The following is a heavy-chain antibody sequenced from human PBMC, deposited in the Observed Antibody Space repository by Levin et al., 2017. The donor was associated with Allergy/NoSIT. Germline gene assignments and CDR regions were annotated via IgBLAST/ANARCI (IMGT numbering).Heavy chain of an antibody. J-gene: IGHJ4*02. Sequence: SETLSLTCGVYGVSLSSFYWGWIRQAPGKGLEWIGEINHNGVTRYHPPLESRVTISVDTSNNQFSLRLTSVTAADTAVYYCATLGPSYWGQGTPVTVSS. CDR2: INHNGVT. V-gene: IGHV4-34*01. CDR3: ATLGPSY. CDR1: GVSLSSFY.